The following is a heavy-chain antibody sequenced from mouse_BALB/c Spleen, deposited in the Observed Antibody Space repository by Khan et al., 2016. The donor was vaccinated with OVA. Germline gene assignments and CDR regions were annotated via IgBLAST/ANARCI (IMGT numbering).Heavy chain of an antibody. CDR3: ARDRIDY. V-gene: IGHV1-7*01. CDR2: INPTSGYT. CDR1: GYTFTSYW. Sequence: VELVESGAEFAKPGASVKMSCKASGYTFTSYWMHWIKQRPGQGLEWIGYINPTSGYTDYNQKFKDKATLTADKSSSTAYMQLSSLTSDDSAVYYCARDRIDYWGQGTALTVSS. J-gene: IGHJ2*01.